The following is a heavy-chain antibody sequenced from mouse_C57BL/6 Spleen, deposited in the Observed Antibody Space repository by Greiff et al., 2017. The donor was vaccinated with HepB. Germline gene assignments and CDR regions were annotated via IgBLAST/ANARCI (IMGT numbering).Heavy chain of an antibody. Sequence: VQLQQPGAELVRPGTSVKLSCKASGYTFTSYWMHWVKQRPGQGLEWIGVIDPSDSYTNYNQKFKGKATLTVDTSSSTAYMQLSSLTSEDSAVYYCAREITTVDWHFDVWGTGTTVTVSS. J-gene: IGHJ1*03. CDR2: IDPSDSYT. D-gene: IGHD1-1*01. CDR3: AREITTVDWHFDV. CDR1: GYTFTSYW. V-gene: IGHV1-59*01.